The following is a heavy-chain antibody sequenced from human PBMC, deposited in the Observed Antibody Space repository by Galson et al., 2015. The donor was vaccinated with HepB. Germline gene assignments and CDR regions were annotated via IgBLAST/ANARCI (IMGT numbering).Heavy chain of an antibody. Sequence: SLRLSCAASGFIFSDYYMSWIRQAPGKGLEWLSYISGGPTYSNYAHSLKGRFTISRDNAKNSLYLQINSLRADDTAVYYCARVADSDYGDHTHFDYWGQGSLVTVSS. D-gene: IGHD4-17*01. J-gene: IGHJ4*02. CDR3: ARVADSDYGDHTHFDY. CDR2: ISGGPTYS. CDR1: GFIFSDYY. V-gene: IGHV3-11*06.